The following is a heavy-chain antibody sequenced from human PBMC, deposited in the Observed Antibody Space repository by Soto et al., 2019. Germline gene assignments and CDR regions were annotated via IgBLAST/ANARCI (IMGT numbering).Heavy chain of an antibody. CDR2: ISSSSSYI. CDR3: ARDPILRWCGFGPSYGMDV. J-gene: IGHJ6*02. CDR1: GFTFSSYS. Sequence: EVQLVESGGGLVKPGGSLRLSCAASGFTFSSYSMNWVRQAPGKGLEWVSSISSSSSYIYYADSVKGRFTISRDNAKNSLYLQMNSLRAEDTAVYYCARDPILRWCGFGPSYGMDVLGQGTTVTVSS. V-gene: IGHV3-21*01. D-gene: IGHD3-10*01.